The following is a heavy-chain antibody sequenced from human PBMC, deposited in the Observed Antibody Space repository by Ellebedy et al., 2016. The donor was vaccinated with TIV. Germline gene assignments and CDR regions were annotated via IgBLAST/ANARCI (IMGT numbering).Heavy chain of an antibody. CDR1: GFTLSSFW. CDR2: IDSDGRST. V-gene: IGHV3-74*01. Sequence: GGSLRLSXAASGFTLSSFWMHWVRQAPGKGLVWVSGIDSDGRSTSYADSVKGRFTISRDNAKKTLYLQMNSLRAEDTAVYYCARGKDALDVWGLGTMVAVSS. J-gene: IGHJ3*01. CDR3: ARGKDALDV.